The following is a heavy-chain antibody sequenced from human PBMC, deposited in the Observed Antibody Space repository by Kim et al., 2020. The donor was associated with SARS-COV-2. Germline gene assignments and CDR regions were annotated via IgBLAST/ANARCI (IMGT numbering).Heavy chain of an antibody. CDR2: ISGSSGST. Sequence: GGSLRLSCVASGFTFDSYGMSWVRQAPGKGLEWVSAISGSSGSTYYADSVRRRFAISRDNSKNTLSLQINSLRAEDTAVYYCAKDQAPHSSGWSNLDYWGQGTLVTVSS. V-gene: IGHV3-23*01. J-gene: IGHJ4*02. CDR3: AKDQAPHSSGWSNLDY. CDR1: GFTFDSYG. D-gene: IGHD6-19*01.